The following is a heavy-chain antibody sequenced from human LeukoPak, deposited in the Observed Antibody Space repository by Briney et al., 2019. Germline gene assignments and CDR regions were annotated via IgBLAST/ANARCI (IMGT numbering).Heavy chain of an antibody. J-gene: IGHJ4*02. D-gene: IGHD3-22*01. V-gene: IGHV4-4*02. CDR3: ARGIPGYFGTSGYYYEY. Sequence: SGTLSLTCAVSGDSISSNYWWTWVRQPPGKGLEWIGEIHHSGSTNYSPSLKSRVTISVDNSRNQFSLGLSSVSAADTAVYYCARGIPGYFGTSGYYYEYWGQGTLVTVSS. CDR2: IHHSGST. CDR1: GDSISSNYW.